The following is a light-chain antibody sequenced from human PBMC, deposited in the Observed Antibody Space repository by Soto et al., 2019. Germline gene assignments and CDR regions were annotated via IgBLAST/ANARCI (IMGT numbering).Light chain of an antibody. V-gene: IGKV3-11*01. J-gene: IGKJ4*01. CDR1: RSVSSY. Sequence: EIVLTQSPATLSLSPGERATLSCRASRSVSSYLAWYQQKPGQAPRLLIYDASNRATGIPARFSGSGSGTDFTLTISSLEPEDFAVYYCQQRSNWPPVITFGGGTKV. CDR3: QQRSNWPPVIT. CDR2: DAS.